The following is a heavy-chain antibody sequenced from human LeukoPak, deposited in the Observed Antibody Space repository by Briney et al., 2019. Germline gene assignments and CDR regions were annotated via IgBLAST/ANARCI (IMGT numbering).Heavy chain of an antibody. CDR3: ARVSRYYDSSGYYYEDY. V-gene: IGHV1-18*01. D-gene: IGHD3-22*01. Sequence: SVKVSCKASGYTFTSYGISWVRQAPGQGLEWMGWISAYNGNTNYAQKLQGRVTMTTDTSTSIAYMELRSLRSDDTAVYYCARVSRYYDSSGYYYEDYWGQGTLVTVSS. J-gene: IGHJ4*02. CDR2: ISAYNGNT. CDR1: GYTFTSYG.